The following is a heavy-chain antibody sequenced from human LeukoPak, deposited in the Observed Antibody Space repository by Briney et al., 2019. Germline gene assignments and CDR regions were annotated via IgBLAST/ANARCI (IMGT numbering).Heavy chain of an antibody. CDR2: IYSGGST. CDR1: GFTVSSNY. V-gene: IGHV3-53*01. Sequence: GGSLRLSCAASGFTVSSNYMSWVRQAPGKGLEWVSVIYSGGSTYYADSVKGRFTISRDNSKNTLYLQMNSLRAEDTAVYYCARIHDYSGKFDYWGQGTLVTVSS. D-gene: IGHD4-23*01. CDR3: ARIHDYSGKFDY. J-gene: IGHJ4*02.